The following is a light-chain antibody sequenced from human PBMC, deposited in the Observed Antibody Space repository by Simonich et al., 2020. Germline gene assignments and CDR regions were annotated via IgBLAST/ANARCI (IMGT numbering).Light chain of an antibody. V-gene: IGKV1-39*01. CDR3: QQSYSTPLT. Sequence: DIQMTQSPSSLSASVGDRVTITCQASQDISNYLNCYQQKPGKAPKLLIYDASNLETGVPSRFSGSGSGTDFTLTISSLQPEDFATYYCQQSYSTPLTFGGGTKVEIK. J-gene: IGKJ4*01. CDR2: DAS. CDR1: QDISNY.